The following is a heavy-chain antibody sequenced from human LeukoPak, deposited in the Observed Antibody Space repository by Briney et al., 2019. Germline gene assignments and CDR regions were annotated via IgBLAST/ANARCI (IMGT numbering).Heavy chain of an antibody. D-gene: IGHD5-18*01. J-gene: IGHJ6*03. CDR1: GFTFSSYG. Sequence: GGSLRLSCAASGFTFSSYGMHWVRQAPGKGLEWVTFIRYDGSNKYYADSVKGRFTISRDNSKNTLYLRMNSLRAEDTAVYYCARGGGIQLWYDYYMDVWGKGTTVTISS. CDR2: IRYDGSNK. V-gene: IGHV3-30*02. CDR3: ARGGGIQLWYDYYMDV.